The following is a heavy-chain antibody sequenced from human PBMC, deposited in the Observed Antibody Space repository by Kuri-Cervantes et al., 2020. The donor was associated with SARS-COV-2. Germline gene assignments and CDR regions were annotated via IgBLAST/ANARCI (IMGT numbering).Heavy chain of an antibody. J-gene: IGHJ5*02. V-gene: IGHV1-24*01. Sequence: ASVKVSCKAPETTFPNYDINWVRQATGQGLEWMGGFDPEDGETIYAQKFQGRVTMTEDTSTDTAYMELSSLRSEDTAVYYCATSSVVGVLSYWFDPWGQGTLVTVSS. D-gene: IGHD3-3*01. CDR2: FDPEDGET. CDR3: ATSSVVGVLSYWFDP. CDR1: ETTFPNYD.